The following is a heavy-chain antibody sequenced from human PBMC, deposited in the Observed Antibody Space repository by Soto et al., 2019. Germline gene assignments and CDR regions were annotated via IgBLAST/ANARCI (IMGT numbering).Heavy chain of an antibody. V-gene: IGHV3-21*01. CDR1: GFTFSSYS. CDR2: ISSSSSYI. D-gene: IGHD6-19*01. J-gene: IGHJ4*02. Sequence: EVQLVESGGGLVKPGGSLRLSCAASGFTFSSYSMNWVRQAPGKGLEWVSSISSSSSYIYYADSVKGRFTISRDNAKNSQYFIITGLRAEDTAGYYCTRGQWVVPASLETRPYYFDFWGQGTMVTVSS. CDR3: TRGQWVVPASLETRPYYFDF.